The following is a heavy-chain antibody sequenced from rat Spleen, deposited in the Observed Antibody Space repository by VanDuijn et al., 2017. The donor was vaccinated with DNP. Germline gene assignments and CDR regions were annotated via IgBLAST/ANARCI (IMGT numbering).Heavy chain of an antibody. CDR2: RTYTGST. Sequence: EVQLQESGHGLVNPAQSLSLTCSFTGYSITSTYWGWNRKFPGNKMEYIRHRTYTGSTNYNPSLNSRFSITRDTSKNQFFLQLNSVTTEDTATYYCARFGPDLDYWGQGVMVTVSS. CDR3: ARFGPDLDY. V-gene: IGHV3-1*01. D-gene: IGHD3-1*01. J-gene: IGHJ2*01. CDR1: GYSITSTY.